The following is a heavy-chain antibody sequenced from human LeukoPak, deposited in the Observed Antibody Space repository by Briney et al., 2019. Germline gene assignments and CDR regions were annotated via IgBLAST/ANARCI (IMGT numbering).Heavy chain of an antibody. D-gene: IGHD3-22*01. V-gene: IGHV3-21*01. Sequence: AGGSLRLSCAASGFTFSSYSMNWVRPAPGKGLEWVSSISSSSSYIYYADSVKGRFTISRDNAKNSLYLQMNSLRAEDTAVYYCARIHVVYYDSSGYLLNAFDIWGQGTMVTVSS. CDR2: ISSSSSYI. CDR1: GFTFSSYS. CDR3: ARIHVVYYDSSGYLLNAFDI. J-gene: IGHJ3*02.